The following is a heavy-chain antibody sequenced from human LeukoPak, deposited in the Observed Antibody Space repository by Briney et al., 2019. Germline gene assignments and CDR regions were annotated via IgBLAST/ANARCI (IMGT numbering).Heavy chain of an antibody. CDR2: ISGSGDSV. J-gene: IGHJ4*02. Sequence: GGSLRLSCAASGFTFSSYSMNWVRQAPGKGLEWLSSISGSGDSVFYADSVKGRFTISRDNSLNTLHLQMNSLRAEDTAFYYCGKGNTASRPGFVDWGQGTLVTVSS. CDR3: GKGNTASRPGFVD. CDR1: GFTFSSYS. V-gene: IGHV3-23*01. D-gene: IGHD5-18*01.